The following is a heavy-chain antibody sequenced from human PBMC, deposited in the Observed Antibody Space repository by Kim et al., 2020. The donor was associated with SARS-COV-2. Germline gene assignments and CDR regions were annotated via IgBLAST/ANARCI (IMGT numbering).Heavy chain of an antibody. CDR3: ARDEGYSNYVINY. CDR1: GFTFSSYG. CDR2: IWYDRSNK. Sequence: GGSLRLSCAASGFTFSSYGMHWVRQAPGKGLEWVAVIWYDRSNKYYADSVKGRFTISRDNSKNTLYLQMNSLRAEDTAVYYCARDEGYSNYVINYWGQGTLVTVSS. D-gene: IGHD4-4*01. V-gene: IGHV3-33*08. J-gene: IGHJ4*02.